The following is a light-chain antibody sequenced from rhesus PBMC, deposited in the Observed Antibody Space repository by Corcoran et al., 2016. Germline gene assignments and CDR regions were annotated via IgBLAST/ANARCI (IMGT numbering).Light chain of an antibody. J-gene: IGKJ2*01. CDR1: QSLLYSSNNKNY. CDR3: MQGIQLPYS. Sequence: DIVMTQSPDSLAVSLGERVTIKCKSSQSLLYSSNNKNYLAWYQQKPGQAPKLLIYWASTRESGVPNRSSGRGAGTDFTLKISRVEAEDVGLYYCMQGIQLPYSFGQGTKVEIK. CDR2: WAS. V-gene: IGKV4-1*01.